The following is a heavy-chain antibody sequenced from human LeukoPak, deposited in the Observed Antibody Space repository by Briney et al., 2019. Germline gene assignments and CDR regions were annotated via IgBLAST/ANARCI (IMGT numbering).Heavy chain of an antibody. CDR3: ARHYYDYVWGSYGIDY. Sequence: GESLKISCKGSGYSFTNYWIGWVRQMPGKGLEWMGIIYPGDSDTRYSPSFQGQVTISADKSISTAYLQWSSLKASDTAMYYCARHYYDYVWGSYGIDYWGQGTLVTVSS. CDR1: GYSFTNYW. D-gene: IGHD3-16*01. CDR2: IYPGDSDT. V-gene: IGHV5-51*01. J-gene: IGHJ4*02.